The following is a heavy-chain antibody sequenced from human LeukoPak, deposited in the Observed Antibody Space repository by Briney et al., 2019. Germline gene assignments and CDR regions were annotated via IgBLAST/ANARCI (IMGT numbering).Heavy chain of an antibody. D-gene: IGHD3-22*01. Sequence: GGSLRLSCAASGFTFSSYNMNWVRQAPGKGLEWVSSISSSSSYIYYADSVKGRFTISRDNSKNTLYLQMNSLRAEDTAVYYCAKSRRHYYDSSGSSYFDYWGQGTLVTVSS. CDR1: GFTFSSYN. J-gene: IGHJ4*02. CDR2: ISSSSSYI. V-gene: IGHV3-21*01. CDR3: AKSRRHYYDSSGSSYFDY.